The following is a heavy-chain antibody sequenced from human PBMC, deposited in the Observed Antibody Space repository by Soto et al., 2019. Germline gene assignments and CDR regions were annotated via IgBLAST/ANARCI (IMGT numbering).Heavy chain of an antibody. CDR3: ARRARPDFYYMAV. Sequence: EVQLAESGGGLAQPGGSLRLSCAASGFTLSGYAMDWVRQAPGKGLEYVSGISSNGVGTYYANSVQGRFTISRDNSKKTVYLRMGSLRPEDMAVYYCARRARPDFYYMAVWGKGPTVTVS. V-gene: IGHV3-64*01. CDR1: GFTLSGYA. D-gene: IGHD6-6*01. CDR2: ISSNGVGT. J-gene: IGHJ6*03.